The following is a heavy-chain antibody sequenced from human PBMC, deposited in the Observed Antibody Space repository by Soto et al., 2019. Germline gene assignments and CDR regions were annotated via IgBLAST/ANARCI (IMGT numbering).Heavy chain of an antibody. CDR3: ARHLAYCGGDCYSHYYYYYVMDV. V-gene: IGHV5-51*01. Sequence: GESLKISCKGSGYSFTSYWIGWVRQMPGKGLEWMGISYPGDSDTRYSPSFQGQVTIPADKSISTAYLQWSSLKASDTAMYYCARHLAYCGGDCYSHYYYYYVMDVWGQGTTVTVSS. J-gene: IGHJ6*02. CDR2: SYPGDSDT. CDR1: GYSFTSYW. D-gene: IGHD2-21*02.